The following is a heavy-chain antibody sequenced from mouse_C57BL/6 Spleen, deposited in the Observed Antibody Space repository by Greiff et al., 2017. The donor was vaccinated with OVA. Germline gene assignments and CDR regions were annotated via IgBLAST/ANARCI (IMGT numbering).Heavy chain of an antibody. J-gene: IGHJ4*01. Sequence: VQLQQSGAELVRPGTSVKVSCKASGYAFTNYLIEWVKQRPGQGLEWIGVINPGSGVTNYNEKFKGKATLTADKSSSTAYMQLSSLTSEDSAVYFCARGGYDAMDYWGQGTSVTVSS. V-gene: IGHV1-54*01. CDR2: INPGSGVT. D-gene: IGHD1-1*02. CDR1: GYAFTNYL. CDR3: ARGGYDAMDY.